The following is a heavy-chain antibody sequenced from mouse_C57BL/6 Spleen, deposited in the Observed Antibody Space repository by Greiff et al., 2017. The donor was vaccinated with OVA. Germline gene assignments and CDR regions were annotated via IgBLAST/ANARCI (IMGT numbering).Heavy chain of an antibody. CDR3: TTLYYGSSHYFDY. CDR1: GFTFSDYG. Sequence: EVMLVESGGGLVKPGGSLKLSCAASGFTFSDYGMYWVRQAPEKGLEWVAYISSGSSTIYYADTVKGRFTISRYNAKNTLFLQMTSLRSESTAMYYCTTLYYGSSHYFDYWGQGTTLTVSS. CDR2: ISSGSSTI. J-gene: IGHJ2*01. V-gene: IGHV5-17*01. D-gene: IGHD1-1*01.